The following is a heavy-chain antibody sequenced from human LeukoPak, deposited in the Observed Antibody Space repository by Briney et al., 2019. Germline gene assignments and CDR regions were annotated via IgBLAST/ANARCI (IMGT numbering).Heavy chain of an antibody. D-gene: IGHD5-12*01. J-gene: IGHJ4*02. Sequence: GGSLRLSCAASGFIFSSYAMSWVRQAPGKGLEWVSAISGSGVSTYYADSVKGRFTVSRDNSKNALYLQMNSLRAEDTAVYYCARGLTGYAGYWGQGTLVTVSS. V-gene: IGHV3-23*01. CDR2: ISGSGVST. CDR3: ARGLTGYAGY. CDR1: GFIFSSYA.